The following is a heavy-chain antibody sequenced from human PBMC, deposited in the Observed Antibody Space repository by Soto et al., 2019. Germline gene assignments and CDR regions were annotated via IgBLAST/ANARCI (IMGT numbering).Heavy chain of an antibody. CDR3: AREATNPYYYYYMDV. CDR2: ISAYNGNT. V-gene: IGHV1-18*01. Sequence: GASVKVSCKASGYTFTSYGISWVRQAPGQGLEWMGWISAYNGNTNYAQKLQGRVTMTTDTSTSTAYMELRSLRSDDTAVYYCAREATNPYYYYYMDVWGKGTTVTVSS. CDR1: GYTFTSYG. D-gene: IGHD5-12*01. J-gene: IGHJ6*03.